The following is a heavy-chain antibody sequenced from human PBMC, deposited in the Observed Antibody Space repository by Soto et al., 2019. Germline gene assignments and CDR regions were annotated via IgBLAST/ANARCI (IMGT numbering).Heavy chain of an antibody. CDR3: AREGIAAAGNWFDP. J-gene: IGHJ5*02. V-gene: IGHV3-11*01. CDR1: GFTFSDYY. D-gene: IGHD6-13*01. CDR2: ISSSGSTI. Sequence: PGGSLRLSCAASGFTFSDYYMSWIRQAPGKGLEWVSYISSSGSTIYYADSVKGRFTISRDNAKNSLYLQMNSLRAEDTDVYYCAREGIAAAGNWFDPWGQGTLVTVSS.